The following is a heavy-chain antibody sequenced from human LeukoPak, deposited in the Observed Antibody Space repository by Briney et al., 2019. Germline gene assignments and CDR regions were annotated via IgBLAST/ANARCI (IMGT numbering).Heavy chain of an antibody. J-gene: IGHJ4*02. V-gene: IGHV4-39*07. CDR3: ASGSPYYFDY. Sequence: SETLSLTCSVSGGSISSSSYYGGGSRQPPGKGLEWIGSIYYSGSTYYTPSLKSRVTISVDTSKNQFSPKLSSVAAAATAVYYCASGSPYYFDYWGQGTLVTVSS. CDR2: IYYSGST. CDR1: GGSISSSSYY. D-gene: IGHD3-10*01.